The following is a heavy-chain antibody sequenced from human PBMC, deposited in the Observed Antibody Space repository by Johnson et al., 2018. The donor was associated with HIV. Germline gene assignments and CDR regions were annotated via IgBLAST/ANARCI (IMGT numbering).Heavy chain of an antibody. Sequence: QVQLVESGGGVVQPGRSLRLSCTASGFTFRSYAMHWVRQAPGKGLGGVALISYDGSNKYYADSVKGRFTISRDNSKNTLYLQMNSLTSEDTAVYYCAKDLGGSKTDEWGTDYYEFWNSYPVQDPRVVVGAFDIWGHGTMVTVSS. D-gene: IGHD3-3*01. CDR1: GFTFRSYA. V-gene: IGHV3-30*18. J-gene: IGHJ3*02. CDR2: ISYDGSNK. CDR3: AKDLGGSKTDEWGTDYYEFWNSYPVQDPRVVVGAFDI.